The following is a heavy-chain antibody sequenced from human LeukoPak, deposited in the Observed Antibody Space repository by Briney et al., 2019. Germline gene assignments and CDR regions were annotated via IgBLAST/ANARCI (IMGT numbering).Heavy chain of an antibody. CDR2: ISSSSSTI. Sequence: GGSLRLSCTASGFTFSTYSMNWVRQAPGKGLEWVSYISSSSSTIYYADSVKGRFTISRDNAKNSLYLQMNSLRDEDTAGYYCARASFQRWLQLGGDWGQGTLVTVSS. V-gene: IGHV3-48*02. CDR1: GFTFSTYS. J-gene: IGHJ4*02. CDR3: ARASFQRWLQLGGD. D-gene: IGHD5-24*01.